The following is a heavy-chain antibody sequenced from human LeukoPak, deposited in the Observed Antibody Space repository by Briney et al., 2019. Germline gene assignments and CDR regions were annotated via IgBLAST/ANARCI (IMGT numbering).Heavy chain of an antibody. CDR2: INPNSGGT. CDR1: GYTFTGYY. D-gene: IGHD6-13*01. V-gene: IGHV1-2*02. Sequence: ASVKVSCKASGYTFTGYYMHWVRQAPGQGLEWMGWINPNSGGTNYAQKFQGRVTMTRDTSISTAYMELSRLRSDDTAVYYCARDGAGTWGHYYYYYYMDVWGKGTTVTVSS. CDR3: ARDGAGTWGHYYYYYYMDV. J-gene: IGHJ6*03.